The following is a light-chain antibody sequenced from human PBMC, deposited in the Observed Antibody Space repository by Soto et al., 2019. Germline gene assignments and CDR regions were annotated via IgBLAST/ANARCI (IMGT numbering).Light chain of an antibody. CDR2: DAS. V-gene: IGKV1-5*01. CDR1: QSISSW. CDR3: QQYNSYSPST. Sequence: DIQMTQSPSTLSAPVGDKVTITCRASQSISSWLAWYQQKPGKAPKLLIYDASSLESGVPSRFSGSGSGTEFTLTISSLQPDDFATYYCQQYNSYSPSTFGQGTKVDIK. J-gene: IGKJ1*01.